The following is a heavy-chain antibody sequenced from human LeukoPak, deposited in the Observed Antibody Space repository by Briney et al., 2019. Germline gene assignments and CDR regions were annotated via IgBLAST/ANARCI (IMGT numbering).Heavy chain of an antibody. V-gene: IGHV3-23*01. CDR2: IRGSGGST. CDR1: GFIVNSYV. J-gene: IGHJ6*02. CDR3: AKDMGYFTGMDV. D-gene: IGHD2-8*01. Sequence: GGSLRLSCAASGFIVNSYVMSWVHQAPGKGLEWVSLIRGSGGSTYYADSVRGRFTISRDDSKNTLYLQMNSLRAEDTAVYYCAKDMGYFTGMDVWGQGTTVTVSS.